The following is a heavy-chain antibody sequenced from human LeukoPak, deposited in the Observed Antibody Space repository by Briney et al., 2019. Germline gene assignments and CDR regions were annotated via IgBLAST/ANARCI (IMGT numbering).Heavy chain of an antibody. CDR3: ARTYYYDSSGYYFPGAFDI. V-gene: IGHV4-28*01. J-gene: IGHJ3*02. CDR2: IYYSGST. CDR1: GYSISSSNW. D-gene: IGHD3-22*01. Sequence: PSDTLSLTCAVSGYSISSSNWWGWIRQPPGKGLEWIGYIYYSGSTYYNPSLKSRVTMSVDTSKNQFSLKLSSVTAVDTAVYYCARTYYYDSSGYYFPGAFDIWGQGTMVPVSS.